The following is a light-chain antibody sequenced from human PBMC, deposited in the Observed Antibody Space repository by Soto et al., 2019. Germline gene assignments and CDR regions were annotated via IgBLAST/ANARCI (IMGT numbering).Light chain of an antibody. CDR3: LLAYGGPRRV. V-gene: IGLV7-46*01. CDR2: DTN. CDR1: TGAVTSGHY. Sequence: QAVVTQEPSLTVSPGGTVTLTCDSRTGAVTSGHYPHWLQQKPGQAPRTLIYDTNNKYPWTPARFSGSLLGGKAALTLSGAQPEDEADYYCLLAYGGPRRVFGGGTKLTVL. J-gene: IGLJ2*01.